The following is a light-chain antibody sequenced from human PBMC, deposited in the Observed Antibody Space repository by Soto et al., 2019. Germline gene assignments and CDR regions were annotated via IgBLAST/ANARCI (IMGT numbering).Light chain of an antibody. Sequence: EVVLTQSPGTLSLSPGERATLSCRGSQSVSSSDLAWYQQKPGQAPRLLISGASSRATGIPDRFSGSGSGTDFTLTISRLEPEDFAIYYCQQYNNWPRTFGQGTKVDIK. J-gene: IGKJ1*01. V-gene: IGKV3-20*01. CDR3: QQYNNWPRT. CDR1: QSVSSSD. CDR2: GAS.